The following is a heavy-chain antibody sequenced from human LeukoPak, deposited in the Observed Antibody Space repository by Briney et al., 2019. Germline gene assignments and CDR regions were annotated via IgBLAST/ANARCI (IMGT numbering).Heavy chain of an antibody. V-gene: IGHV4-4*07. D-gene: IGHD5-18*01. Sequence: SETLSLTCTVSGGSISSYYWSWIRQPAGKGLEWTGRIYTSGSTNYNPSLKSRVTMSVDTSKNQFSLKLSSVTAADTAVYYCARDRGYSYGLYYYLDYWGQGTLVTVSS. CDR2: IYTSGST. CDR3: ARDRGYSYGLYYYLDY. J-gene: IGHJ4*02. CDR1: GGSISSYY.